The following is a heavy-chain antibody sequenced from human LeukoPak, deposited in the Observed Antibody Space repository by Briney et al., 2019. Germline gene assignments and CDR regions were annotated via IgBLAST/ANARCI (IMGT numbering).Heavy chain of an antibody. CDR3: ARLEAITMIVVVITYAFDI. V-gene: IGHV4-39*01. Sequence: SETLSLTCTVSGGSISSSSYYWGWIRQPPGKGLEWIGSIYYSGSTYYNPSLKSRVTISVDTSKNQFSLKLSSVTAADTAVYYCARLEAITMIVVVITYAFDIWGQGTMVTVSS. J-gene: IGHJ3*02. D-gene: IGHD3-22*01. CDR1: GGSISSSSYY. CDR2: IYYSGST.